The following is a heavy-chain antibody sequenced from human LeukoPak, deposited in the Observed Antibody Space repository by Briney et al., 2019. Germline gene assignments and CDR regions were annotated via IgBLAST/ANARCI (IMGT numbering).Heavy chain of an antibody. Sequence: SETLSLTCTVSGGSISSYYWSWIRQPPGKGLEWIGYIYYSGSTNYNPSLKSRVTISVDTSKNQFSLKLSSVTAADTAVYYCARAYSCWQHYFDYWGQGTLVTVSS. CDR2: IYYSGST. CDR3: ARAYSCWQHYFDY. CDR1: GGSISSYY. D-gene: IGHD2-2*01. V-gene: IGHV4-59*01. J-gene: IGHJ4*02.